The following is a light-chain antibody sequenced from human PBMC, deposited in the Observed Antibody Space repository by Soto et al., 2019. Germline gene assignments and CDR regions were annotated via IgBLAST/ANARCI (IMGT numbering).Light chain of an antibody. CDR1: QSVSSSY. J-gene: IGKJ5*01. CDR3: QHYESSSSIT. Sequence: EIVLTQSPVTLSLSPGERATLSCRASQSVSSSYLAWYQQKPGQAPRLLIYGASSRATGIPDRFSGSGSGTDFTLTISRLEPEDFAVYYCQHYESSSSITFGHGTRLEIK. CDR2: GAS. V-gene: IGKV3-20*01.